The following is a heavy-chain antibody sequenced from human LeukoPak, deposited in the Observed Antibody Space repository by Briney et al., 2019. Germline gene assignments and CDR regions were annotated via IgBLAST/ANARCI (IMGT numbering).Heavy chain of an antibody. V-gene: IGHV1-69*01. D-gene: IGHD2-2*01. Sequence: GASVKVSCKASGGTFSSYAISWVRQAPGQGLEWMGGIIPIFGTANYAQKFQGRVTITADESTSTAYMELSSLRSEDTAVYYCARDSHCSSTSCSYYYYGMDVWGQGTTVTVSS. J-gene: IGHJ6*02. CDR2: IIPIFGTA. CDR3: ARDSHCSSTSCSYYYYGMDV. CDR1: GGTFSSYA.